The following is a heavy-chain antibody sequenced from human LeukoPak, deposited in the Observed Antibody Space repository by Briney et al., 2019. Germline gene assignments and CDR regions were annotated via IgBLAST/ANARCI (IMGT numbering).Heavy chain of an antibody. D-gene: IGHD4-17*01. Sequence: GGSLRLSCAASGFTLSIYSMNWVRQAPGKGLEWVSSITSSSSYIYYADSVKGRFTISRDNAKNSLYLQMNSLRTEDTAVYYCARVMNDYGDYVFDYWGQGTLVTVSS. V-gene: IGHV3-21*01. CDR2: ITSSSSYI. CDR1: GFTLSIYS. J-gene: IGHJ4*02. CDR3: ARVMNDYGDYVFDY.